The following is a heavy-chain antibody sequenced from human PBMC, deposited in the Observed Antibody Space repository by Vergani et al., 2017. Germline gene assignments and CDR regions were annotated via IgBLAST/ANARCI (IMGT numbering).Heavy chain of an antibody. D-gene: IGHD4-17*01. Sequence: EVQLVESGGGLVQPGGSLRLSCAASGFTFSSYWMSWVRQAPGKGLEWVANIKQDGSEKYYVDSVKGRFTISRDNAKNSLYLQMNSLRAEDTAVYYCARLNDYGDYESDYWGQGTLVTVSS. V-gene: IGHV3-7*01. CDR1: GFTFSSYW. CDR2: IKQDGSEK. J-gene: IGHJ4*02. CDR3: ARLNDYGDYESDY.